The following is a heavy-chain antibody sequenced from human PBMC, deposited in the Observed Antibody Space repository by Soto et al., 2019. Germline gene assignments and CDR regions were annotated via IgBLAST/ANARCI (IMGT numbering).Heavy chain of an antibody. V-gene: IGHV4-34*01. D-gene: IGHD1-26*01. CDR3: ASGWMGGWPLGY. CDR1: GGSFSGYY. CDR2: INHSGST. Sequence: SETLSLTCAVYGGSFSGYYWSWIRQPPGKGLEWMGEINHSGSTNYNPSLKSRVTISVDTSKNPFSLKLGSVTAADTAVYYCASGWMGGWPLGYWGQGTLVTVSS. J-gene: IGHJ4*02.